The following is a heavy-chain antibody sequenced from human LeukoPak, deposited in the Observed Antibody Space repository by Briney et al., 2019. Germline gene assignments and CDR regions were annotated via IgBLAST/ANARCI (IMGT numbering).Heavy chain of an antibody. CDR1: GYTLTELS. V-gene: IGHV1-24*01. Sequence: ASVTVSCKVSGYTLTELSMHWVRQAPGKGLEWMGGFDPEDGETIYAQKFQGRVTMTEDTSTDTAYMELSSLRSEDTAVYYCATSRGYSYGPPNKYYYYYYGMDVWGKGTTVTVSS. CDR2: FDPEDGET. D-gene: IGHD5-18*01. J-gene: IGHJ6*04. CDR3: ATSRGYSYGPPNKYYYYYYGMDV.